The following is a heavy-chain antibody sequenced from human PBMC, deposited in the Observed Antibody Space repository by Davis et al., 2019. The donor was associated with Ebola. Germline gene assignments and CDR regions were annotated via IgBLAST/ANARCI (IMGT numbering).Heavy chain of an antibody. J-gene: IGHJ3*02. CDR2: ISGSGSST. CDR3: GRGTAFEI. V-gene: IGHV3-21*06. Sequence: GESLKISCAASGFIFRSYAMNWVRQAPGKGLEWVSIISGSGSSTYYADSVKGRFTISRDNAKSSVFLQMNSLRGDDTAVYSCGRGTAFEIWGQGAMVTVSS. CDR1: GFIFRSYA.